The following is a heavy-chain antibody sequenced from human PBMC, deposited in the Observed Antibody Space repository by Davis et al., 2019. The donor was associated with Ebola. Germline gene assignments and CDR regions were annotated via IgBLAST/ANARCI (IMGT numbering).Heavy chain of an antibody. CDR3: ARDVGGRAGY. CDR2: IWYDGSRE. CDR1: GFSFKTYG. Sequence: PGGSLRLSCAASGFSFKTYGMHWVRQAPGKGLEWLAVIWYDGSREYIADSMKGRFTISRDNSKNTLFLQMNSLRADDTAVYYCARDVGGRAGYWGQGTLVTVSS. J-gene: IGHJ4*02. V-gene: IGHV3-33*01.